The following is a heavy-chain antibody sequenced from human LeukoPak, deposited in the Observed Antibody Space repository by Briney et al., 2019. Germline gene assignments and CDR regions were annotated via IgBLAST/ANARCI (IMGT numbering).Heavy chain of an antibody. J-gene: IGHJ4*02. CDR3: APDLRGAAWSLDY. CDR2: VSDSGSSA. CDR1: GFTFRNYG. D-gene: IGHD2-15*01. V-gene: IGHV3-23*01. Sequence: GGSLRLSCAVSGFTFRNYGMSRVRQAPGKGLEWVSVVSDSGSSAYYADSVKGRFTISRDNSKNTLYLQMNSLRAEDTAVYYCAPDLRGAAWSLDYWGQGTLVTVSS.